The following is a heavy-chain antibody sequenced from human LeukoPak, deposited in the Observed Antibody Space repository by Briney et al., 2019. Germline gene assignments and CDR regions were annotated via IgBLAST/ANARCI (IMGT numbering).Heavy chain of an antibody. Sequence: SETLSLTCTVSGGSISGYYWSWVRQPPGKGLEWIGYMYYSGSFNYNPSLKSRVTISGDTSKNHLSLNLIYVIAADTAVYYCARAPFTGDAFDIWGQGTMVTVSS. J-gene: IGHJ3*02. CDR1: GGSISGYY. CDR3: ARAPFTGDAFDI. V-gene: IGHV4-59*13. D-gene: IGHD2/OR15-2a*01. CDR2: MYYSGSF.